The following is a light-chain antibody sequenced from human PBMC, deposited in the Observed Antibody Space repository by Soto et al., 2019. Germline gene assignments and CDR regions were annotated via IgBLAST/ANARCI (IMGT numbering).Light chain of an antibody. J-gene: IGKJ5*01. V-gene: IGKV1-12*01. CDR3: QEAYSFPVT. Sequence: DIQMTQSPSTLSASVGDRVTITCRASQSISSWLAWYQQKPGRAPKLLIHTASTIQREVPSRFSVSGSGTDFTLTISSLQPEDFATYYCQEAYSFPVTFGLGTRLENK. CDR1: QSISSW. CDR2: TAS.